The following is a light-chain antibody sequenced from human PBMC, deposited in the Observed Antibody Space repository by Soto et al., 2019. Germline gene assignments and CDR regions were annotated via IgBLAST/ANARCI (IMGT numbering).Light chain of an antibody. CDR2: RNS. Sequence: QSVLTQSPSASGTPGQRVTISCSGSASTIGRNYVYWYQQLPGTAPKLLIYRNSQRPSGVPDRFSGSKSGTSASLAISGLRSEDEAYYYCAAWDENLSGLYGFGAGTKVTVL. V-gene: IGLV1-47*01. CDR3: AAWDENLSGLYG. J-gene: IGLJ1*01. CDR1: ASTIGRNY.